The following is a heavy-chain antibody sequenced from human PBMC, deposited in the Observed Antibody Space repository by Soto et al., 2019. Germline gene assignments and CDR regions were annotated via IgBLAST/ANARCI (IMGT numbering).Heavy chain of an antibody. Sequence: TGGSLRLSCAASGFTFSSYVMTWVRQAPGKGLEWVSGISAGGNTTFYADSVKGRFTISRDNSKNTLYLQMSSLRAEDTAVYYCAAHLWYSSWTALHHGMDVWGQGTTVTVSS. CDR1: GFTFSSYV. J-gene: IGHJ6*02. CDR3: AAHLWYSSWTALHHGMDV. V-gene: IGHV3-23*01. CDR2: ISAGGNTT. D-gene: IGHD6-13*01.